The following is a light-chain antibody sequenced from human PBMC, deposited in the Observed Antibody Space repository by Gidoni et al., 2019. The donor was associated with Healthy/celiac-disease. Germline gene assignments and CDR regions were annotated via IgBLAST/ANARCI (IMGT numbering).Light chain of an antibody. CDR1: QSILHSNGHNY. CDR3: MQALQTPPYT. V-gene: IGKV2-28*01. J-gene: IGKJ2*01. Sequence: DIVMTQSPLSLPVTPGEPASVSCRSSQSILHSNGHNYVDWCLQKPGQSPQLLIYWGSNRASGVPDRFSGGGSGTDFTLIISRVEAEDVGVYYCMQALQTPPYTFGQGTKLEIK. CDR2: WGS.